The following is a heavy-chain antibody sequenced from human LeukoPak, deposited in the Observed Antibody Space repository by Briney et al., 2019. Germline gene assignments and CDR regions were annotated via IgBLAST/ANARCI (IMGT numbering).Heavy chain of an antibody. CDR1: GGSISSGDYY. Sequence: SSETLSLTCTVSGGSISSGDYYWSWIRQPPGKGLEWIGYIYYSGSTYYNPSLKSRVTISVDTSKNQFSLRLSSVTAADTAVNYCARAVDYNWFDPWGQGTLVTVSS. V-gene: IGHV4-30-4*01. D-gene: IGHD4/OR15-4a*01. J-gene: IGHJ5*02. CDR2: IYYSGST. CDR3: ARAVDYNWFDP.